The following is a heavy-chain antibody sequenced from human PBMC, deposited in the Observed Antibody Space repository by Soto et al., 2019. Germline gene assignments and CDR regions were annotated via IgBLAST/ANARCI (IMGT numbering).Heavy chain of an antibody. J-gene: IGHJ4*02. CDR1: GFTSSNFA. CDR3: ATSFITTIGTTA. CDR2: ISSSRTTI. V-gene: IGHV3-48*01. Sequence: EVQLVESGGGLVQPGGSLGLSCEASGFTSSNFAINWFRKAPGKGLEWVSHISSSRTTIYYAESVKGRFTISRDNAKNSLYLQMSSLRGEDTAVYYCATSFITTIGTTAWGQGTLVTVSS. D-gene: IGHD1-1*01.